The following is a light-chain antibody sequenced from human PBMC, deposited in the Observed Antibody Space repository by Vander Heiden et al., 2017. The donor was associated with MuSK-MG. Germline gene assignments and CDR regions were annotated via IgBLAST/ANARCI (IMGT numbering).Light chain of an antibody. CDR3: QHYGSSHSPMYT. Sequence: EIVLTQSPGTLSLSPGERATLPCRASQSVITNYLTWYQQKLGQAPRLLIYGVSHRATGIPDRFSGSGSGTDFTLTISRLEPEDFAMYYCQHYGSSHSPMYTFGQGTKLEIK. V-gene: IGKV3-20*01. CDR1: QSVITNY. CDR2: GVS. J-gene: IGKJ2*01.